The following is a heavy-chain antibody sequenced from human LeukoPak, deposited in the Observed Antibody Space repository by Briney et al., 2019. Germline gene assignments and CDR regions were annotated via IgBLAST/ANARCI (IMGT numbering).Heavy chain of an antibody. CDR3: ARGNPGGEFY. J-gene: IGHJ4*02. CDR2: IPYDGSNK. V-gene: IGHV3-30-3*01. CDR1: GFTFSGYP. D-gene: IGHD1-14*01. Sequence: PGKSLRLSCAASGFTFSGYPIHWVRQAPGKGLEWVAVIPYDGSNKYYADSVKGRFTISRDNSKNTLYLQMNSLRAEDTAVYYCARGNPGGEFYWGQGTLVTVSS.